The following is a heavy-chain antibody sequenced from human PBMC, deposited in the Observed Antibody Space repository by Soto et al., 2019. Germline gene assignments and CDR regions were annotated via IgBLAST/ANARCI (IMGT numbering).Heavy chain of an antibody. D-gene: IGHD3-3*01. CDR3: AADPRGTHDFWSGAYYYGMDV. J-gene: IGHJ6*02. CDR2: IVVGSGNT. CDR1: GFTFTSSA. V-gene: IGHV1-58*01. Sequence: EASVKVSCKASGFTFTSSAVQWVRQARGQRLEWIGWIVVGSGNTNYAQKFQERVTITRDMSTSTAYMELSSLRSEDTAVYYCAADPRGTHDFWSGAYYYGMDVWGQGTTVTVSS.